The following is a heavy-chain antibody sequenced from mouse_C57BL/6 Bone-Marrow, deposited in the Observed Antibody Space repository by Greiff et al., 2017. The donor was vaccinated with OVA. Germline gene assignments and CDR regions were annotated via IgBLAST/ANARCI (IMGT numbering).Heavy chain of an antibody. CDR2: IDPSDSYT. V-gene: IGHV1-50*01. CDR3: ARAITTVVASDDFDY. CDR1: GYTFTSYW. D-gene: IGHD1-1*01. J-gene: IGHJ2*01. Sequence: QVQLQQPGAELVKPGASVKLSCKASGYTFTSYWMQWVKQRPGQGLEWIGEIDPSDSYTIYNQKFKGKATLTVDTSSSTAYMQLSSLTSEDSAVYYGARAITTVVASDDFDYWGQGTTLTVSA.